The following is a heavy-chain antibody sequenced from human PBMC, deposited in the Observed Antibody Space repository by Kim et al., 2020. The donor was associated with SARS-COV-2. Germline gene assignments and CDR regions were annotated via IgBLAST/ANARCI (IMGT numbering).Heavy chain of an antibody. Sequence: VDSVKGRFTISRDNAKTSLYLQMNSLRAEDTAVYYCASGTGDGYYYGMDVWGQGTTVTVSS. V-gene: IGHV3-7*01. CDR3: ASGTGDGYYYGMDV. J-gene: IGHJ6*02. D-gene: IGHD7-27*01.